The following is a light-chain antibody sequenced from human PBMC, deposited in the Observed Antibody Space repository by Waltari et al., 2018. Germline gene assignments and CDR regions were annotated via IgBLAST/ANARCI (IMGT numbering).Light chain of an antibody. CDR3: QQSYNTPWT. J-gene: IGKJ1*01. CDR2: GAT. V-gene: IGKV1-39*01. Sequence: DIHMTQSPSSLSASVGDRVTITCRSSDTITKYLNWYQQRPTEAPNLLIHGATTLQSGVPSRFSGSESGTDFTLTISSLQPGDSGTYYCQQSYNTPWTFGQGTKIEVK. CDR1: DTITKY.